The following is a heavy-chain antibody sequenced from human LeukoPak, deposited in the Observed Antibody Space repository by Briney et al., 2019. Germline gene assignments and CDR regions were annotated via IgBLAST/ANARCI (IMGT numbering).Heavy chain of an antibody. Sequence: SVKVSCKASGGTFSSYAISWVRQAPGQGLEWMGRIIPILGIANYAQKFQGRVTITADKSTSTAYMGLSSLRSEDTAVYYCARGTDYYDSSGYYYWGQGTLVTVSS. CDR1: GGTFSSYA. CDR2: IIPILGIA. V-gene: IGHV1-69*04. D-gene: IGHD3-22*01. J-gene: IGHJ4*02. CDR3: ARGTDYYDSSGYYY.